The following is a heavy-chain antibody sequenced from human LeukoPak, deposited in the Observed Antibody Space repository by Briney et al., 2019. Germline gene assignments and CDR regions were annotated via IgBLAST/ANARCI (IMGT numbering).Heavy chain of an antibody. CDR2: ITLSGSYI. D-gene: IGHD3-10*01. CDR1: ALTLSRYR. Sequence: PGGSLRLSFATSALTLSRYRMKWVRPAPGKGLDSPSSITLSGSYIYYADSVKGRFTISRDNAKNSLYLQMNSLRAEDTAVYYCAREGYYGSGSYGNYYGMDVWGKGTTVTVSS. J-gene: IGHJ6*04. CDR3: AREGYYGSGSYGNYYGMDV. V-gene: IGHV3-21*01.